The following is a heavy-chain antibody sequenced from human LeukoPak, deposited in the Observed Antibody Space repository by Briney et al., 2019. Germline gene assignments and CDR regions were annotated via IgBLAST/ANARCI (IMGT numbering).Heavy chain of an antibody. D-gene: IGHD2-2*01. Sequence: GESLKISCKGSGYSFTSYWIGWVRQMPGKGLEWMGIIYPGDSDTRYSPSFQGQVTISADKSISTAYLQWSSLKASDTAMYYCARLGDLYDYPEVVPAAPHYMDVWGKGTTVTVSS. CDR1: GYSFTSYW. CDR3: ARLGDLYDYPEVVPAAPHYMDV. J-gene: IGHJ6*03. V-gene: IGHV5-51*01. CDR2: IYPGDSDT.